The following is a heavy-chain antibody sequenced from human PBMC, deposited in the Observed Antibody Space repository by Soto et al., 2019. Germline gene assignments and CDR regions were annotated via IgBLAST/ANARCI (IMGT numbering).Heavy chain of an antibody. V-gene: IGHV3-15*01. CDR2: LKSKTDGGTP. D-gene: IGHD5-18*01. CDR1: GFTFSEAW. J-gene: IGHJ5*02. CDR3: ARDDGTAMNWFDP. Sequence: GGSLRLSCGASGFTFSEAWMNWVRQAPGKGLEWVGRLKSKTDGGTPAYTAPVKGRFTISRDDSRNTVYLQMNSLKTEDTAVYYCARDDGTAMNWFDPWGQGTLVTVSS.